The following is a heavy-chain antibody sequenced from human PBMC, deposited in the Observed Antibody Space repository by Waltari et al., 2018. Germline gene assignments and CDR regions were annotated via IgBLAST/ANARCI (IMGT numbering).Heavy chain of an antibody. J-gene: IGHJ4*02. CDR2: VHGSGRT. CDR3: ARDRGRGLYLDT. V-gene: IGHV4-4*02. Sequence: QLQLQESGPGLVQPSGTLSLTCAVSGDPVTNSFLWNWVRQPPGKGLEWIGQVHGSGRTKYNPSFASRVTVSLEASTNQFSLKVTSANAADTAIYFCARDRGRGLYLDTWGQGTLVTVS. CDR1: GDPVTNSFL. D-gene: IGHD2-15*01.